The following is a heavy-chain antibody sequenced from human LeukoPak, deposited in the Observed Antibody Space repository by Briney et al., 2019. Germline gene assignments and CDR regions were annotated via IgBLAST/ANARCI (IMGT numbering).Heavy chain of an antibody. CDR3: ARVLAAAGPLDGPTEDGNAQNAFDI. J-gene: IGHJ3*02. V-gene: IGHV3-21*01. Sequence: GGSLRLSCAASGFTFSGYSMNWVRQAPGKGLEWVSSISSSSSYIYYADSVKGRFTISRDNAKNSLYLQMNSLRAEDTAVYYCARVLAAAGPLDGPTEDGNAQNAFDIWGQGTMVTVSS. CDR1: GFTFSGYS. CDR2: ISSSSSYI. D-gene: IGHD6-13*01.